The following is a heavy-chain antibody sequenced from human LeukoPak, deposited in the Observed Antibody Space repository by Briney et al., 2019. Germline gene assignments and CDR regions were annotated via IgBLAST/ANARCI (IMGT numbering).Heavy chain of an antibody. D-gene: IGHD6-19*01. CDR1: GGTFSSHA. J-gene: IGHJ4*02. V-gene: IGHV1-69*05. Sequence: SVKVSCKASGGTFSSHAISWVRQAPGQGLEWMGGIIPIFGTANYAQKFQGRVTITTDESTSTAYMELSSLGSEDTAVYYCASGPLIAVAGTSYFDYWGQGTLVTVSS. CDR2: IIPIFGTA. CDR3: ASGPLIAVAGTSYFDY.